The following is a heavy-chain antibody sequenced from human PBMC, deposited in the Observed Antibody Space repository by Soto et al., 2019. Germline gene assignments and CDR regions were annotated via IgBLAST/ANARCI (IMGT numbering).Heavy chain of an antibody. D-gene: IGHD2-8*02. CDR3: ARDILSVGPRANDAVDV. CDR2: INPDNGNT. Sequence: QVQLVQSRAEVRKPGASVNISCRASGFSFSDNLINWVRQAPGQSLEWMGWINPDNGNTSYSQTFQGRVTISRHSSASIAYVEVSELTSDDTAVYSCARDILSVGPRANDAVDVWGPGTMVTVSS. J-gene: IGHJ3*01. CDR1: GFSFSDNL. V-gene: IGHV1-3*01.